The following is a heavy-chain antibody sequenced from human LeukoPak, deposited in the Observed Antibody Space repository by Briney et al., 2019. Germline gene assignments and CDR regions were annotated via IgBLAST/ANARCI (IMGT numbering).Heavy chain of an antibody. CDR3: AKGRAGNYYYDSSDY. J-gene: IGHJ4*02. V-gene: IGHV3-48*03. Sequence: GGSLRLSCAASGFTFSSYEMNWVRLAPGKGLEWVSYISESGSAIYYADSVKGRFTISRDNAKNSLYLQMNSLRAEDTAVYYCAKGRAGNYYYDSSDYWGQGTLVTVSS. CDR1: GFTFSSYE. D-gene: IGHD3-22*01. CDR2: ISESGSAI.